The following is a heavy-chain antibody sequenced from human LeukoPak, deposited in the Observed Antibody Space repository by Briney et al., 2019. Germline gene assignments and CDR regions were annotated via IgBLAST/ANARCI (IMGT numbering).Heavy chain of an antibody. CDR2: INPNSGGT. J-gene: IGHJ5*02. Sequence: ASVKVSCKASGHTFTGYYMHWVRQAPGQGLEWMGWINPNSGGTNYAQKFQGRVTMTRDTSISTAYMELSRLRSDDTAVYYCARVIAVTGTLGWFDPWGQGTLVTVSS. CDR1: GHTFTGYY. CDR3: ARVIAVTGTLGWFDP. V-gene: IGHV1-2*02. D-gene: IGHD6-19*01.